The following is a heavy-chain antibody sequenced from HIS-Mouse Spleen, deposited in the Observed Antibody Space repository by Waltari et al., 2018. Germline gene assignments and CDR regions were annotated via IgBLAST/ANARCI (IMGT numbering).Heavy chain of an antibody. V-gene: IGHV4-39*07. CDR2: IYYSGST. CDR1: GGSIRRRSYY. Sequence: QLQLQESGPGLVKPSETLSLTCTVSGGSIRRRSYYWGWIRPPPGKGLEWLGSIYYSGSTYYNPSLKSRVTISVDTSKNQFSLKLSSVTAADTAVYYCAREIPYSSSWYDWYFDLWGRGTLVTVSS. D-gene: IGHD6-13*01. J-gene: IGHJ2*01. CDR3: AREIPYSSSWYDWYFDL.